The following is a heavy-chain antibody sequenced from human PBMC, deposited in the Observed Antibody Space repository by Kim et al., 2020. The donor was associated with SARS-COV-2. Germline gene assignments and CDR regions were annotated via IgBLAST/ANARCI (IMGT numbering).Heavy chain of an antibody. J-gene: IGHJ4*02. D-gene: IGHD4-17*01. V-gene: IGHV3-7*01. Sequence: YYVDSLKVRFTISRDNAKNSLYLQMNSLRAEDTAVYYCARLYYYGDYFDYWGQGTLVTVSS. CDR3: ARLYYYGDYFDY.